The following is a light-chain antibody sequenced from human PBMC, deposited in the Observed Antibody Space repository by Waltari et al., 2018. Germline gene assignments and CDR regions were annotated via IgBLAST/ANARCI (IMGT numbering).Light chain of an antibody. V-gene: IGLV2-14*03. CDR3: SSYTTSNTLWV. Sequence: QSALTQPASVSGSPGQSITISCTGTSSDVGDYNFVSWYQQHPGKAPQLIISHVNSRPSGVSNRSSGSKSGNTASLTISELQAEDGADYYCSSYTTSNTLWVFGGGTKLTVL. CDR1: SSDVGDYNF. J-gene: IGLJ3*02. CDR2: HVN.